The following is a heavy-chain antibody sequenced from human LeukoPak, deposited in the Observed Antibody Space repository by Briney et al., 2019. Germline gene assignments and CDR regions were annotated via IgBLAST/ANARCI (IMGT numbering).Heavy chain of an antibody. J-gene: IGHJ4*02. CDR3: ASSKHPAGSSSSDFDY. CDR2: INAGNGNT. CDR1: GYTFTSYA. V-gene: IGHV1-3*01. Sequence: ASVKVSCKASGYTFTSYAMHWVRQAPGQRLESMGWINAGNGNTKYSQKFQGRVTITRDTSASTAYMELSSLRSEDTAVYYCASSKHPAGSSSSDFDYWGQGTLVTVSS. D-gene: IGHD6-6*01.